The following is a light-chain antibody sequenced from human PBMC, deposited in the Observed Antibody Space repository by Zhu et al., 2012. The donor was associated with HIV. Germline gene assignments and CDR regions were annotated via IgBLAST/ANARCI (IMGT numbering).Light chain of an antibody. CDR3: QLRDDWSWT. CDR2: DAS. Sequence: EIVLTQSPATLSLSPGEGATLFSRASQSVGSNLAWYQQKPGQAPRLFIYDASNRASGIPARFTGSGSGTDFTLTISSLEPEDFAIYYCQLRDDWSWTFGQGDQGGD. V-gene: IGKV3-11*01. CDR1: QSVGSN. J-gene: IGKJ1*01.